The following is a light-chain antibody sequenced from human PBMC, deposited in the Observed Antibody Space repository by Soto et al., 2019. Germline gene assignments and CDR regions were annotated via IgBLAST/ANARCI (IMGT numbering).Light chain of an antibody. J-gene: IGKJ1*01. CDR3: QQYNDYSPWT. CDR1: QSISTY. CDR2: AAS. Sequence: DIQMTQSPSSLSASVGDRVTITCRASQSISTYLNWYQQKPGKAPKLLIYAASSLQSGVPSRFSGSGSGTDFTLTISSLQPEDFATYYCQQYNDYSPWTFGQGTKVDIK. V-gene: IGKV1-39*01.